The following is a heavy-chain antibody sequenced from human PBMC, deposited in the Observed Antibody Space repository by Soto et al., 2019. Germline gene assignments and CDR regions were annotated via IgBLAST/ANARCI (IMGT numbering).Heavy chain of an antibody. J-gene: IGHJ4*02. Sequence: SETLSLTCDVSGDTISTGGYTWAWIRQPPGKGLEWIGYSYYTGSTNYNPSLKSRVTISVDTSKNQFSLKLTFVTAADTAVYYCARGGGYNHFDSWGQGTLVTVSS. V-gene: IGHV4-61*08. CDR3: ARGGGYNHFDS. D-gene: IGHD5-12*01. CDR1: GDTISTGGYT. CDR2: SYYTGST.